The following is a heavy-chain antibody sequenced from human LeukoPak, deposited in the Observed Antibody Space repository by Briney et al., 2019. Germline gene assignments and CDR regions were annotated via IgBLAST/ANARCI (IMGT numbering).Heavy chain of an antibody. D-gene: IGHD5-12*01. J-gene: IGHJ4*02. CDR2: ISYDGSNK. CDR1: GFTFSSYA. V-gene: IGHV3-30-3*01. CDR3: ARMGLRVATITEVYYFDY. Sequence: PGGSLRLSCAASGFTFSSYAMHWVRQAPGKGLEWVAVISYDGSNKYYADSVKGRFTISRDNSKNTLYLQMNSLRAEDTAVYYCARMGLRVATITEVYYFDYWGQGILVTVSS.